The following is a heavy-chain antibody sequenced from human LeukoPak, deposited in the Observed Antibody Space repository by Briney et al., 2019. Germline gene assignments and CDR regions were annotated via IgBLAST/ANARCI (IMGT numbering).Heavy chain of an antibody. D-gene: IGHD3-3*01. J-gene: IGHJ6*03. Sequence: GGSLRLSCAASGFTFSSYAMSWVRQAPGKGLEWVSVISGSGGSTYYADSVKGRFTISRDNSKNTLYLQMNSLRAEDTAVYYCAKDPSILEWLPPPVDYYYYYYYMDVWGKGTTVTVSS. CDR2: ISGSGGST. CDR3: AKDPSILEWLPPPVDYYYYYYYMDV. V-gene: IGHV3-23*01. CDR1: GFTFSSYA.